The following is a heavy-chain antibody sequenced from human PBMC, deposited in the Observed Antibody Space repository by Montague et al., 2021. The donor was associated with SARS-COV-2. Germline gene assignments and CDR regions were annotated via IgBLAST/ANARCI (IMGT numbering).Heavy chain of an antibody. D-gene: IGHD7-27*01. CDR3: AGLGMLASGPNWFDP. Sequence: LRLSCAASGFTFSQYWMSWVRQAPGKELEWVANINQDGSEIYLVDSLKGRFSISRDNAKNSLYLQVNSLRAEDTAVYYCAGLGMLASGPNWFDPWGQGTLVTVSS. V-gene: IGHV3-7*03. CDR1: GFTFSQYW. J-gene: IGHJ5*02. CDR2: INQDGSEI.